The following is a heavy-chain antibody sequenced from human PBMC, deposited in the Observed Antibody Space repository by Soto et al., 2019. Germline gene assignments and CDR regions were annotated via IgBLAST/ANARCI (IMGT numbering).Heavy chain of an antibody. J-gene: IGHJ6*02. CDR2: IYYSATT. CDR1: GGSVSGGPYY. Sequence: PSETLSLTCTVSGGSVSGGPYYWSWIRQPPGKGLEWLGYIYYSATTNYNPSLRSRVTISVDTSKNQFSLKLSSVTAADTAVYYCGSSNFGYYYYGMDVWGQGTTVTVSS. D-gene: IGHD4-4*01. CDR3: GSSNFGYYYYGMDV. V-gene: IGHV4-61*01.